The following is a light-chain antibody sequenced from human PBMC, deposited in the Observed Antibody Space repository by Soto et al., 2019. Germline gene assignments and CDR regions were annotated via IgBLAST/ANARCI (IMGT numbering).Light chain of an antibody. J-gene: IGLJ1*01. V-gene: IGLV1-40*01. CDR1: TSNIGTSYD. CDR3: QSYDINLRLYV. CDR2: GNS. Sequence: QSVLTQPPSVSGAPGQRVTISCSGSTSNIGTSYDVYWYQHLPGTAPKLLIYGNSNRPSGVPDRFSGSKAGTSASLAITGLQAEDEADYYCQSYDINLRLYVFGTGT.